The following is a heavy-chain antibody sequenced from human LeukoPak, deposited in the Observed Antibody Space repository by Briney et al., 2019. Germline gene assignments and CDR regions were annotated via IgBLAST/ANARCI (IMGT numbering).Heavy chain of an antibody. Sequence: ASVKVSCKASGYSFTDYYMHWVRQAPGQGLEWMGWINPSGGSTSYAQKFQGRVTMTRDMSTSTVYMELSSLRSEDTAVYYCARDRVELVPYYFDYWGQGTLVTVSS. CDR3: ARDRVELVPYYFDY. CDR1: GYSFTDYY. D-gene: IGHD1-7*01. CDR2: INPSGGST. J-gene: IGHJ4*02. V-gene: IGHV1-46*01.